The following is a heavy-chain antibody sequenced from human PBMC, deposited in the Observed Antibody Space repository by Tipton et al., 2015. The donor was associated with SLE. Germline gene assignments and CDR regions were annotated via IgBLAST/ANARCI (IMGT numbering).Heavy chain of an antibody. Sequence: TLSLTCSVSIDSLRTYYWSWVRQPPGEGLEWIGNIYYHARTNYNPSLESRVTISVDMSKNDLSLKVTSVTTADTAVYHCGATTYSDGDHWGQGVLVTVSS. J-gene: IGHJ4*02. D-gene: IGHD4-11*01. CDR1: IDSLRTYY. CDR3: GATTYSDGDH. V-gene: IGHV4-59*01. CDR2: IYYHART.